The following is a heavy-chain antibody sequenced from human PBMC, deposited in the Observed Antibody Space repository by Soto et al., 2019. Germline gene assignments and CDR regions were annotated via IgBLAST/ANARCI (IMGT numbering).Heavy chain of an antibody. CDR1: GESFSGYI. V-gene: IGHV4-34*01. J-gene: IGHJ4*02. CDR2: INHSGSA. D-gene: IGHD6-19*01. Sequence: QVQLQQSGAGLLKPSETLSLTCAVYGESFSGYIWTWIRQTPGKGLQWIGQINHSGSASYNPSLKSQVSISVHSSSSQFSLELSSVTAADTAVYYWARGLITGSHYSGGWYYFDSWGQGTQVTVSS. CDR3: ARGLITGSHYSGGWYYFDS.